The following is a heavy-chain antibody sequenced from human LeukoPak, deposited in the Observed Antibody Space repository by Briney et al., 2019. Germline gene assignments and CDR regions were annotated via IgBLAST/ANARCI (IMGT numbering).Heavy chain of an antibody. CDR2: ISSSSSTI. CDR3: ARDGPSYYYGSGSFDY. D-gene: IGHD3-10*01. Sequence: GGSLRLSRAASGFTFSSYSMNWVRQAPGKGLEWVSYISSSSSTIYYADSVKGRFTISRDNAKNSLYLQMNSLRAEDTAVYYCARDGPSYYYGSGSFDYWGQGTLVTVSS. V-gene: IGHV3-48*01. J-gene: IGHJ4*02. CDR1: GFTFSSYS.